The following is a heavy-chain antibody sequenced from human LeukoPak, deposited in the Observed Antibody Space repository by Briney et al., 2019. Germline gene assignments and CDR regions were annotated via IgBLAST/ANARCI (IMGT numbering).Heavy chain of an antibody. CDR2: IYSDNT. V-gene: IGHV3-66*01. D-gene: IGHD1-26*01. Sequence: GGSLRLSCAASGFTVSSNYMSWVRQAPGKGLEWVSFIYSDNTHYSDSVKGRFTISRDNAKNSLYLQMKSLRAEDTAVYYCARRGFHDYSGFDYWGQGTLVTVSS. CDR3: ARRGFHDYSGFDY. CDR1: GFTVSSNY. J-gene: IGHJ4*02.